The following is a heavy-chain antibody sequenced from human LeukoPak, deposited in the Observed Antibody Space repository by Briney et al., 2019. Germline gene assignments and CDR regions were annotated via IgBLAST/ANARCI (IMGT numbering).Heavy chain of an antibody. J-gene: IGHJ4*02. CDR2: INWNSDSI. V-gene: IGHV3-9*01. D-gene: IGHD5-12*01. CDR1: GFTFDDYA. CDR3: AINGGGGSGYGNFDY. Sequence: GRSLRLSFAVSGFTFDDYAMHWVRQVPGKGLEWVSGINWNSDSIGYADSVKGRFTTSRDNAKNSLYLQMNSLRAEDTAFYYCAINGGGGSGYGNFDYWGQGTLVTVSS.